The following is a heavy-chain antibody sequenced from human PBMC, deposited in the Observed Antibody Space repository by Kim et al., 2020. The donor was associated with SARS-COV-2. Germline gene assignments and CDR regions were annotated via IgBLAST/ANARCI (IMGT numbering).Heavy chain of an antibody. D-gene: IGHD2-15*01. CDR1: GFSLSTSGVG. CDR2: IYWNDDK. J-gene: IGHJ6*03. Sequence: SGPTLVKPTQTLTLTCTFSGFSLSTSGVGVGWIRQPPGKALEWLALIYWNDDKRYSPSLKSRLTITKDTSKNQVVLTMTNMDPVDTATYYCAHRGDCSGGSCYWGLKYYYYMDVWGKGTTVTVSS. V-gene: IGHV2-5*01. CDR3: AHRGDCSGGSCYWGLKYYYYMDV.